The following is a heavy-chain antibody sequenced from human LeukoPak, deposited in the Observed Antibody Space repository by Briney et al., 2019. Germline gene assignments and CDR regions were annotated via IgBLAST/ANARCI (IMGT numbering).Heavy chain of an antibody. J-gene: IGHJ4*02. CDR1: ALTFRSYA. Sequence: GGSVTLLCALSALTFRSYAMHWARQAPGKGREWVSSFGTRSTSIYHAGSVKGRFAISRDNAKNSLYLQMNSLRAEDTALYYCAREVSEGFDFWGQGTLVTVSS. D-gene: IGHD3-22*01. CDR2: FGTRSTSI. V-gene: IGHV3-21*01. CDR3: AREVSEGFDF.